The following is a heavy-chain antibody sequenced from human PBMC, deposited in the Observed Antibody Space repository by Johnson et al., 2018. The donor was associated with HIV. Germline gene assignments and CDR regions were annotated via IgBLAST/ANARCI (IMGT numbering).Heavy chain of an antibody. CDR1: GFTFSSYG. D-gene: IGHD4-17*01. CDR2: IWYDGSNK. J-gene: IGHJ3*02. CDR3: ARDLLYGETAFDI. V-gene: IGHV3-33*01. Sequence: QVQLVESGGGVVQPGRSLRLSCAASGFTFSSYGMHWVRQAPGKGLEWVAVIWYDGSNKYYADSVKGRFTISRDNSKNTLYLQMNSLRAEDTAVYYCARDLLYGETAFDIWGQGTMVTVSS.